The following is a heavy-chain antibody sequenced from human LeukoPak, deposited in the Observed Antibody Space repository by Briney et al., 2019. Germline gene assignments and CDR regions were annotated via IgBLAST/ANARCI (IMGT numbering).Heavy chain of an antibody. CDR2: IGGSGDRT. Sequence: GGSLRLSCAASGFTFNIYAMTWVRQDPGKGLEWVSAIGGSGDRTYYANSVKGRFTISRDNSKNTLYLQMNSLRAEDTAVYYCAKDRAQQPHGIFDYWGQGTLVTVSS. D-gene: IGHD6-13*01. J-gene: IGHJ4*02. CDR1: GFTFNIYA. V-gene: IGHV3-23*01. CDR3: AKDRAQQPHGIFDY.